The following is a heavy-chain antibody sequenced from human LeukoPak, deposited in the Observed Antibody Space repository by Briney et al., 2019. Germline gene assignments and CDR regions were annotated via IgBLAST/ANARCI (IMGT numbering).Heavy chain of an antibody. V-gene: IGHV3-48*03. CDR1: GATLSSYE. Sequence: GGSLRLSCAASGATLSSYEINWVRQAPGKGLEWVSYISSSASIMYYADSVKGRFTISRDNAKNSLYLQMNSLRAEDTAVYYCARGAAAGKPYWVQGTLVTVSS. J-gene: IGHJ4*02. CDR2: ISSSASIM. CDR3: ARGAAAGKPY. D-gene: IGHD6-13*01.